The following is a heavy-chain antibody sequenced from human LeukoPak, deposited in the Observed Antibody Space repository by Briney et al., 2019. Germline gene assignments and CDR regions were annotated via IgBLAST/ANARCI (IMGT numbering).Heavy chain of an antibody. CDR2: ITKKGSET. V-gene: IGHV3-7*01. CDR1: GFIVSSNY. D-gene: IGHD2-15*01. J-gene: IGHJ4*02. CDR3: AREDGYCSGGNCYSYFDS. Sequence: GGSLRLSCAASGFIVSSNYMSWVRQAPGKGLEWVAYITKKGSETYYVDSVKGRFTITRDNARNSLFLQMNSLRAEDTAVYYCAREDGYCSGGNCYSYFDSWGQGTLVTVSS.